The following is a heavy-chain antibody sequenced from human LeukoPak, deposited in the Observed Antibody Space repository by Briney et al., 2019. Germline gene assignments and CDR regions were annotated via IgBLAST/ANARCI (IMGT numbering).Heavy chain of an antibody. CDR3: ARDLVVVAATGWFDP. D-gene: IGHD2-15*01. J-gene: IGHJ5*02. V-gene: IGHV4-39*02. Sequence: SETLSLTCTVSGGSISSSSYYWGWIRQPPGKGLEWIGSIYYSGSTYYNPSLKSRVTISVDTSKNQFSLKLSSVTAADTAVYYCARDLVVVAATGWFDPWGQGTLVTVSS. CDR2: IYYSGST. CDR1: GGSISSSSYY.